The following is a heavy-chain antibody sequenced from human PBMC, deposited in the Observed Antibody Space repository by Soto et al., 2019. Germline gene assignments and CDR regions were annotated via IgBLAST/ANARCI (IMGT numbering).Heavy chain of an antibody. CDR3: AVGHSFLEWLLSHYNWFDP. Sequence: SETLSLTCTVSGGSISSSSYYWGWIRQPPGKGLEWIGSIYYSGSTYYNPSLKSRVTISVDTSKNQFSLKLSSVTAADTAVYYCAVGHSFLEWLLSHYNWFDPWGQGTLVTVSS. CDR2: IYYSGST. D-gene: IGHD3-3*02. CDR1: GGSISSSSYY. V-gene: IGHV4-39*01. J-gene: IGHJ5*02.